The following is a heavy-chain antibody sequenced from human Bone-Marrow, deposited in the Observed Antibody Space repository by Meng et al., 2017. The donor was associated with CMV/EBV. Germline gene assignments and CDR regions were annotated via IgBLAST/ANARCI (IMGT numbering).Heavy chain of an antibody. CDR3: AKVLVRGAVVVPAAIPLGLFDI. J-gene: IGHJ3*02. V-gene: IGHV1-46*01. D-gene: IGHD2-2*02. CDR2: INPSGGST. CDR1: GYTFTSFY. Sequence: ASVKVSCKASGYTFTSFYMHWVRQAPGQGLEWMGIINPSGGSTSYAQKFQGRVTMTRDTSTSTVYMELSSLRAGDTAVYYCAKVLVRGAVVVPAAIPLGLFDIWGQGTMVTVSS.